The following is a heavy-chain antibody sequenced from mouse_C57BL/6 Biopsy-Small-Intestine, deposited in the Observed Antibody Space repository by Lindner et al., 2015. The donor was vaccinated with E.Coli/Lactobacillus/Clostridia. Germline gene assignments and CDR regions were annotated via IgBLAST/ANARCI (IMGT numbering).Heavy chain of an antibody. V-gene: IGHV1-9*01. CDR3: ARRIIYDGYYEAMDY. Sequence: VQLQESGAELMKPGASVRLSCKASGYTFTGYWIEWVKQRPGHGLEWIGEILPGSDSTIYDEKFKGKATFTADTSSNTAYMQLSSLTTEDSAIYYCARRIIYDGYYEAMDYWGQGTSVTVSS. CDR2: ILPGSDST. J-gene: IGHJ4*01. CDR1: GYTFTGYW. D-gene: IGHD2-3*01.